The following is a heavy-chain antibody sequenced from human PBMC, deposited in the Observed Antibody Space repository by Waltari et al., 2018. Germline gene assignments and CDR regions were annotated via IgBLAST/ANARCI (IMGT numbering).Heavy chain of an antibody. CDR2: IYYSWST. J-gene: IGHJ4*02. CDR1: CGSISSSRYS. Sequence: QLQLQESGPGLVKPSETLSPTCTVSCGSISSSRYSCGGIHQPPGQGLEWIGSIYYSWSTYYNPSLKSRVTISVDTSKNQFSLKLSSVTAADTAVYYCARLGSRSDYWGQGTLVTVSS. V-gene: IGHV4-39*01. CDR3: ARLGSRSDY.